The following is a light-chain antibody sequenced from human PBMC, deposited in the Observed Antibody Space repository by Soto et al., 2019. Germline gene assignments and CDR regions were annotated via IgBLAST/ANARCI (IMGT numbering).Light chain of an antibody. CDR2: TNN. CDR3: AAWDDRLSGPV. V-gene: IGLV1-47*02. CDR1: SSNIGSNY. Sequence: QSVLTQPPSASGTPGQRVTISCSGSSSNIGSNYIYWYQQIPGTAPTIVIYTNNQRPSGVPDRFSASKSGTSASLAISGLRSEDEAVYYCAAWDDRLSGPVFGGGTKLTVL. J-gene: IGLJ2*01.